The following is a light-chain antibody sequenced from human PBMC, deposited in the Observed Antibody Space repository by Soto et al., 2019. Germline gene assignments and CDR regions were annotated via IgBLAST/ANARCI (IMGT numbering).Light chain of an antibody. CDR1: QSGSGW. J-gene: IGKJ4*01. CDR3: QQYIDYPLT. CDR2: KAS. V-gene: IGKV1-5*03. Sequence: DIQMTQSPSTLSASVGDRVTITCRASQSGSGWLAWYQQRPGKVPKLLIYKASTLERGVPSRFSGSGSGTEFTLTISTLLPDDFATYYCQQYIDYPLTFGGGTRVEI.